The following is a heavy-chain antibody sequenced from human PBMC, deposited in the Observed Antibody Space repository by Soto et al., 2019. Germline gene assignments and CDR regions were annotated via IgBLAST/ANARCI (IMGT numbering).Heavy chain of an antibody. CDR2: INHSGST. CDR3: ARNLWIFGLVNNYMDV. CDR1: GGSFSGYY. Sequence: SETLSLTCAVYGGSFSGYYWSWIRQPPGKGLEWIGEINHSGSTNYNPSLKSRATISVDTSKNQFSLKLSSVTAADTAVYYCARNLWIFGLVNNYMDVWGKGTTVTVSS. V-gene: IGHV4-34*01. J-gene: IGHJ6*03. D-gene: IGHD3-3*01.